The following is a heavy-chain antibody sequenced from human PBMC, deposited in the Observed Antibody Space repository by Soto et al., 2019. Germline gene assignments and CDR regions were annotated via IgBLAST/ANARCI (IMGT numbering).Heavy chain of an antibody. CDR2: IFDGDNS. CDR1: GFTVSSRRNY. J-gene: IGHJ1*01. D-gene: IGHD3-22*01. Sequence: EVQLVESGGGLIQPGGSLRLSCVVSGFTVSSRRNYMSWVRQAPGKGLEWVSVIFDGDNSYYADSVKGRFTISRDNSKNTLYLQMNSLRAEDTAVYYCARGTAEYDSSGYPLSVWGRGTLVTVSS. CDR3: ARGTAEYDSSGYPLSV. V-gene: IGHV3-53*01.